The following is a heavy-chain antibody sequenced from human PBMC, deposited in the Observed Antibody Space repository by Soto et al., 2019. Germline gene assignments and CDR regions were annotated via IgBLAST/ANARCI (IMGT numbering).Heavy chain of an antibody. Sequence: SETLSLTCTVSGGSISGFTYSWGWIRQPPGRSLEWIGSVFHGGTTYYNASLKSRVTISLDTSKNQFSLRLTSVAAADTAVFFCARHPLRYTGVWIHDSFDVWGQGTMVTVSS. V-gene: IGHV4-39*01. CDR1: GGSISGFTYS. J-gene: IGHJ3*01. D-gene: IGHD3-22*01. CDR2: VFHGGTT. CDR3: ARHPLRYTGVWIHDSFDV.